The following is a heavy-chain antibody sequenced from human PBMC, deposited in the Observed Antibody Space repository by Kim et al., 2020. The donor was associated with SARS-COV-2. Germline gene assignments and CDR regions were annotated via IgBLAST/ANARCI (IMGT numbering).Heavy chain of an antibody. J-gene: IGHJ4*02. Sequence: GGSLRLSCATSEFTFSDYGMSWVRQAPMKGLEFVSTITSGGAIYYADSVKGRFTISRDNAKNTLYLQMNSLRVEDTAVYYCAKPSASSYVVGSYYYDYWGQGTLVTVSS. V-gene: IGHV3-23*01. CDR1: EFTFSDYG. D-gene: IGHD2-8*01. CDR3: AKPSASSYVVGSYYYDY. CDR2: ITSGGAI.